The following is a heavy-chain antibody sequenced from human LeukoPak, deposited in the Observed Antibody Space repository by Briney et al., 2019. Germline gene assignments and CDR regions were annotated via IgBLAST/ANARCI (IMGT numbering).Heavy chain of an antibody. D-gene: IGHD3-22*01. J-gene: IGHJ4*02. CDR2: ISSSSSYI. V-gene: IGHV3-21*06. CDR3: AREGHYYDSNGHPFSYYFDY. Sequence: PGGSLRLSCAASGFTFSNYTMSWVRQAPGKGLEWVSSISSSSSYIYYADSVKGRFTISRDNAKNTLSLQMNSLRAEDTAVFYCAREGHYYDSNGHPFSYYFDYWGQGTLVTVSS. CDR1: GFTFSNYT.